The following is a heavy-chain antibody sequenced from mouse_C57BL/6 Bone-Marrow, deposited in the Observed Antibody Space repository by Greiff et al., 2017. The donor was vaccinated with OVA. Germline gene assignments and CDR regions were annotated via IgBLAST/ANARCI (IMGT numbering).Heavy chain of an antibody. V-gene: IGHV5-4*03. CDR3: AAYYSNYPWFAY. J-gene: IGHJ2*01. CDR1: GFTFSSYA. Sequence: EVKLVESGGGLVKPGGSLKLSCAASGFTFSSYALSWVRQTPEKRLEWVATISDGSSYTYYPDNVKSRFTITRDNAKNNLYLQIRHLKSEDTAMYYCAAYYSNYPWFAYWGQGTTLTVSS. D-gene: IGHD2-5*01. CDR2: ISDGSSYT.